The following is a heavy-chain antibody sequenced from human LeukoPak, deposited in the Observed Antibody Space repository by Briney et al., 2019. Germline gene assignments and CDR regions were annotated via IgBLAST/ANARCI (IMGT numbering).Heavy chain of an antibody. J-gene: IGHJ6*02. CDR2: INHSGRT. CDR1: GGSLSGYY. D-gene: IGHD3-3*01. CDR3: ARRIPLVLRFSYYYGMDV. V-gene: IGHV4-34*01. Sequence: SETLSLTCAVYGGSLSGYYWSWIRQPPGKGLEWMGEINHSGRTNSNPSLKSRVTISVDTSKAQFSLKLRSVTAADTAVYYCARRIPLVLRFSYYYGMDVWGQGTTVTVSS.